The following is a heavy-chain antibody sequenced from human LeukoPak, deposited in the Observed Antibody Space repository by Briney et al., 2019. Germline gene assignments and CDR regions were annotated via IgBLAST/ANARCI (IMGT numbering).Heavy chain of an antibody. Sequence: QTGGSLRLSCAASGFSFSTHWMHWVRQAPGKGLVWVSRIHSDGSVTNYADSVKGRFTISRDNAKNTRYLQINSLRAEDTAVYYCVRIIVGASNWFDSWGQGTLVTVSS. V-gene: IGHV3-74*01. CDR2: IHSDGSVT. CDR1: GFSFSTHW. J-gene: IGHJ5*01. CDR3: VRIIVGASNWFDS. D-gene: IGHD1-26*01.